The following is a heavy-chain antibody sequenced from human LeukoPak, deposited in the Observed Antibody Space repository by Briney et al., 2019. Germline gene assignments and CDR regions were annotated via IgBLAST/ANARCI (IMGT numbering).Heavy chain of an antibody. CDR2: VNWSGSST. CDR3: ARAHNYDGRDYYYAFSDY. D-gene: IGHD3-22*01. J-gene: IGHJ4*02. V-gene: IGHV3-20*04. CDR1: GFNFDDYG. Sequence: PGGTLRLSCAASGFNFDDYGMTWVRQAPGRGLEWVSGVNWSGSSTNYADSVKGRFTISRDSATNSLYLQMNSLRAEDTALYYCARAHNYDGRDYYYAFSDYWGQGTLVTVSS.